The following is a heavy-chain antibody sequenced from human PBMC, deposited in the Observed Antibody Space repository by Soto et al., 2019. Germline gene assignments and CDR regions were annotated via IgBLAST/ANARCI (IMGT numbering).Heavy chain of an antibody. CDR1: GDSVSSNRAA. J-gene: IGHJ4*02. D-gene: IGHD3-10*01. Sequence: SQTLSLTCAISGDSVSSNRAAWNWVRQSPSRGLEWLGRTYYRSKWSNDYALSVNSRITISRDNVNDTLYLQMNNLRAEDSGLYYCTRGPRPISTGTGAYWGQGTQVTVSS. CDR3: TRGPRPISTGTGAY. V-gene: IGHV6-1*01. CDR2: TYYRSKWSN.